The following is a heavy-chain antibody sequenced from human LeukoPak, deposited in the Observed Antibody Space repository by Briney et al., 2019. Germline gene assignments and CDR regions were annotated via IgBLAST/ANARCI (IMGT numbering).Heavy chain of an antibody. CDR3: ARDLFDHPYDFWSGYPKPTPYYYYGMDV. CDR2: ISAYNGNT. V-gene: IGHV1-18*01. D-gene: IGHD3-3*01. CDR1: GYTFTSYG. Sequence: ASVKVSCKASGYTFTSYGISWVRQDPGQGLEWMGWISAYNGNTNYAQKLQGRVTMTTDTSTSTAYMELRSLRSDDTAVYYCARDLFDHPYDFWSGYPKPTPYYYYGMDVWGQGTTVTVSS. J-gene: IGHJ6*02.